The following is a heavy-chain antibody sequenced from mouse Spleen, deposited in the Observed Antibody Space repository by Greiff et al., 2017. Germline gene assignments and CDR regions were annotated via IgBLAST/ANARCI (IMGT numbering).Heavy chain of an antibody. CDR3: ARERDYYDGSYGFAY. D-gene: IGHD1-1*01. Sequence: DVQLQESGPGLVKPSQSLSLTCSVTGYSITSGYYWNWIRQFPGNKLEWMGYISYDGSNNYNPSLKNRITITRDTSKNQFFLKLNSVTTEDTATYYCARERDYYDGSYGFAYWGQGTLVTVSA. CDR2: ISYDGSN. CDR1: GYSITSGYY. V-gene: IGHV3-6*01. J-gene: IGHJ3*01.